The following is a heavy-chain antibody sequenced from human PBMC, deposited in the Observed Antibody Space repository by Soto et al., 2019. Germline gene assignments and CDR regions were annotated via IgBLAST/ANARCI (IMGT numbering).Heavy chain of an antibody. J-gene: IGHJ4*02. CDR2: ISWNSGSI. V-gene: IGHV3-9*01. D-gene: IGHD2-15*01. CDR1: GFTFDDYA. Sequence: PGGSLRLSCAASGFTFDDYAMHWVRQAPGKGLEWVSGISWNSGSIGYADSVKGRFTISRDNAKNSLYLQMNSLRAEDTALYYCAKSQGEGGSPTLFDYWGQGTLLTVSS. CDR3: AKSQGEGGSPTLFDY.